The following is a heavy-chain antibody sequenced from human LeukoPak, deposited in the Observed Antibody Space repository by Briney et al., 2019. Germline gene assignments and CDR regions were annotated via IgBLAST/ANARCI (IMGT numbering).Heavy chain of an antibody. CDR3: ARDGAIWDILTGYQYYFDY. Sequence: PGGSLRLSCAASGFTFSSYWMSRVRQAPGKGLEWVANIKQDGSEKYYVDSVKGRFTISRDNAKNSLYLQMNSLRAEDTAVYYCARDGAIWDILTGYQYYFDYWGQGTLVTVSS. V-gene: IGHV3-7*01. D-gene: IGHD3-9*01. CDR2: IKQDGSEK. J-gene: IGHJ4*02. CDR1: GFTFSSYW.